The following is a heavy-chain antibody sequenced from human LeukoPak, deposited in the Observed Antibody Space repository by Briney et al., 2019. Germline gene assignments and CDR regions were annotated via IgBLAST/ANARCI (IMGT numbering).Heavy chain of an antibody. Sequence: GGSLRLSCAASGFTVSSNYMNWVRQAPGKGLEWVSVIYGGGNIYYADSVKGRFTISRDNSKNTLYLQINSLRIEDTAVYYCAKGASRYCSSTSCYYFDYWGQGTLVTVSS. CDR3: AKGASRYCSSTSCYYFDY. CDR1: GFTVSSNY. D-gene: IGHD2-2*01. CDR2: IYGGGNI. V-gene: IGHV3-53*01. J-gene: IGHJ4*02.